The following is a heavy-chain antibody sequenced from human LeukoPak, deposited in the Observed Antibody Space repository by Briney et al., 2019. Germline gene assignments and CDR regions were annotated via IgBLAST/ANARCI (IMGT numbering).Heavy chain of an antibody. V-gene: IGHV3-21*01. CDR2: ISSSSYI. CDR3: AREVPTYYDSSGHL. Sequence: GGSLRLSCAASGFTFSSYSMNWVRQAPGKGLEWVSSISSSSYIYYADSVKGRFTISRDNAKNSLYLQMNSLRAEDTAVYYCAREVPTYYDSSGHLGGQGTLVTVSS. J-gene: IGHJ4*02. CDR1: GFTFSSYS. D-gene: IGHD3-22*01.